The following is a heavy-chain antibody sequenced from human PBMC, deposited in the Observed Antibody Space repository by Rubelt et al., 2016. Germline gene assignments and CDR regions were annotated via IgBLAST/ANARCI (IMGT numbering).Heavy chain of an antibody. Sequence: QVQLVQSGAEVKKPGASVKVSCKASGYTFTSYGISWVRQAPGHGLEWMGWISAYNGNTNYAQKLTGRVTMTTDASTSTAYMELRSLRSDDTAGYYCARDRTWLVPGLDAFDIWGQGTRVTVSS. J-gene: IGHJ3*02. CDR2: ISAYNGNT. V-gene: IGHV1-18*01. CDR3: ARDRTWLVPGLDAFDI. CDR1: GYTFTSYG. D-gene: IGHD6-19*01.